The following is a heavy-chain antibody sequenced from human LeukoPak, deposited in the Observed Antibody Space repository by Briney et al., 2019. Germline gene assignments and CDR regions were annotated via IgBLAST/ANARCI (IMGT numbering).Heavy chain of an antibody. Sequence: ALVKVSCKASGYTFTSYDINWVRQATGQGLEWMGWMNPNSGSTGYAQKFQGRVTITRNTSISTAYMELSGLRSEDTAVYYCARGRSTGYPYHFEYWGQGTLVTVSS. CDR1: GYTFTSYD. J-gene: IGHJ4*02. CDR2: MNPNSGST. V-gene: IGHV1-8*03. CDR3: ARGRSTGYPYHFEY. D-gene: IGHD5-12*01.